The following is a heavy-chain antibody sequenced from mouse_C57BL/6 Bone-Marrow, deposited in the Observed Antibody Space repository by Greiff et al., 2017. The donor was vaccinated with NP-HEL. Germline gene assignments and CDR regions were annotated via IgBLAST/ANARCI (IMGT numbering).Heavy chain of an antibody. CDR2: SRNKANDYTT. CDR3: ARDSYDSLTMDY. D-gene: IGHD2-4*01. CDR1: GFTFSDFY. Sequence: EVNVVESGGGLVQSGRSLRLSCATSGFTFSDFYMEWVRQAPGKGLEWIAASRNKANDYTTEYSASVKGRFIVSRDTSQRILYLQMKALRAEDTDIDYCARDSYDSLTMDYWGQGTSVTVSS. V-gene: IGHV7-1*01. J-gene: IGHJ4*01.